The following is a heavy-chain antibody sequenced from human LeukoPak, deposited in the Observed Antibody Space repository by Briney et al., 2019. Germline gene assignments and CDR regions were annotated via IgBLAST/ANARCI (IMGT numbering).Heavy chain of an antibody. V-gene: IGHV3-7*01. J-gene: IGHJ6*03. Sequence: GGSLRLSCAASGFTFSSYWMSWVRQAPGKGLEWVANITQDGSEKYYVDSVKGRFTISRDNAKNSLYLQVNSLRAEDTAVYYCARESIVVVSAATGEYYYYYMDVWGKGTTVTVSS. D-gene: IGHD2-2*01. CDR1: GFTFSSYW. CDR3: ARESIVVVSAATGEYYYYYMDV. CDR2: ITQDGSEK.